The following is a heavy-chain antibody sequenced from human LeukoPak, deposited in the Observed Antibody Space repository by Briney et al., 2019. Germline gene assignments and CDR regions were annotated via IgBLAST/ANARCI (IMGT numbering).Heavy chain of an antibody. D-gene: IGHD6-25*01. CDR3: TTVHGAAPVNFDY. J-gene: IGHJ4*02. CDR2: IKSRTDGETT. Sequence: GGSLRLCCTASGFTFSSVWMIWVRQAPGKGLEWVGRIKSRTDGETTDYAAPVKGRFSISRDDSENTLYLQMNSLKNEDTAVYFCTTVHGAAPVNFDYWGQGSLVTVSS. V-gene: IGHV3-15*01. CDR1: GFTFSSVW.